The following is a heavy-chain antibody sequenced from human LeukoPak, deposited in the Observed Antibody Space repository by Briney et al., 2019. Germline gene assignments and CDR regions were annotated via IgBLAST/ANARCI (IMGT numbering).Heavy chain of an antibody. V-gene: IGHV3-30*18. Sequence: GGSLRLSCAASGFTFSINGMHWVRQAPGKGLEWVAVISYDGTNKYYADSVKGRFTISRDNSKNTLYLQMTSLRPEDTAVYYCAKDLSAMWSGSPVGLDYWGQGTLVTVSS. D-gene: IGHD1-26*01. CDR3: AKDLSAMWSGSPVGLDY. J-gene: IGHJ4*02. CDR1: GFTFSING. CDR2: ISYDGTNK.